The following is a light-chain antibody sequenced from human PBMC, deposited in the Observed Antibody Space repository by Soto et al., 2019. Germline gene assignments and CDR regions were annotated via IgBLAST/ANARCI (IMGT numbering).Light chain of an antibody. V-gene: IGKV3-15*01. CDR1: QSIGGS. CDR2: GAS. CDR3: QQYANWWA. J-gene: IGKJ1*01. Sequence: EVVMTQSPATLSVSPGERATLSCRASQSIGGSLAWYQQKPGQAPRLLIYGASNRATGVPARFSGSGSGTDFTLTITSLQSEAFAVYYCQQYANWWAFGQGTKVDIK.